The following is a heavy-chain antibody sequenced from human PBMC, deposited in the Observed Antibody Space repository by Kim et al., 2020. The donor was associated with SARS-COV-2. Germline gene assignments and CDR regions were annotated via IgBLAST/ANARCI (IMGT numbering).Heavy chain of an antibody. CDR3: ARPLRGNIGRDV. CDR1: GFTFNNYT. V-gene: IGHV3-21*01. J-gene: IGHJ6*02. Sequence: GGSLRLSCAASGFTFNNYTMNWVRQAPGKGLEWVSSISRSSGYIYYADSVKGRFTISRDNAKNSLYLQMNSLRAEDTAVYYCARPLRGNIGRDVWGQGTTVTVPS. D-gene: IGHD3-16*01. CDR2: ISRSSGYI.